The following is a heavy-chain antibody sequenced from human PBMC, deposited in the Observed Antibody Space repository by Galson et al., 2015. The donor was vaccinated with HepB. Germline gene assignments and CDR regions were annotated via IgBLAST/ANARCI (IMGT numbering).Heavy chain of an antibody. Sequence: CAISGDSVSSNSAAWNWIRQSPSRGLEWLGRTYYRSKWYNDYAVSVKSRITINPDTSKNQFSLKLSSVTAADTAVYYCARIYSSSWTRPNWYFDLWGRGTLITVSS. CDR3: ARIYSSSWTRPNWYFDL. J-gene: IGHJ2*01. CDR2: TYYRSKWYN. CDR1: GDSVSSNSAA. V-gene: IGHV6-1*01. D-gene: IGHD6-13*01.